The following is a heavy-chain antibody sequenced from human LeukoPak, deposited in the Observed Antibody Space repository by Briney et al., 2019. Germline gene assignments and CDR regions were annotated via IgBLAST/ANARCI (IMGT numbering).Heavy chain of an antibody. J-gene: IGHJ4*02. CDR2: ISGSGGST. CDR3: ANRDPAPIVGATGVMDY. V-gene: IGHV3-23*01. Sequence: PGGSLRLSCAASGFTFSSYAMSWVRQAPGKGLERVSAISGSGGSTYYADSVKGRFTISRDNSKNTLYLQMNSLRAEDTAVYYCANRDPAPIVGATGVMDYWGQGTLVTVSS. CDR1: GFTFSSYA. D-gene: IGHD1-26*01.